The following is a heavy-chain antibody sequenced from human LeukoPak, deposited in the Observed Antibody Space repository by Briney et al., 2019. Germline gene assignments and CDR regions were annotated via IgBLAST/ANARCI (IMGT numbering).Heavy chain of an antibody. CDR2: ISGSGGST. D-gene: IGHD6-19*01. J-gene: IGHJ4*02. CDR3: ARDAGTCHSSGCWKPIAY. Sequence: GGSLRLSCAASGFTFSSYAMSWVRQAPGKGLEWVSAISGSGGSTCYADSVKGRFTISRDNSKNTLYLQMNSLRAEDTAVYYCARDAGTCHSSGCWKPIAYWGQGALVTVSS. V-gene: IGHV3-23*01. CDR1: GFTFSSYA.